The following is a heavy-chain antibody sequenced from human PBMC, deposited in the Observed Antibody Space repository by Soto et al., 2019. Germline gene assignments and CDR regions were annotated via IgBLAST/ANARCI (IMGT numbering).Heavy chain of an antibody. CDR3: ARIWEMATVAACDY. CDR1: GYTFTNYW. D-gene: IGHD6-13*01. CDR2: IYPGGSDI. V-gene: IGHV5-51*01. Sequence: GESLKISCRVSGYTFTNYWIAWVRQMPGKGLEWMGIIYPGGSDIRYSPSFQGQVTISVDKSINTAYLQWSSLKASDSAMYYCARIWEMATVAACDYWGQGTLVTVSS. J-gene: IGHJ4*02.